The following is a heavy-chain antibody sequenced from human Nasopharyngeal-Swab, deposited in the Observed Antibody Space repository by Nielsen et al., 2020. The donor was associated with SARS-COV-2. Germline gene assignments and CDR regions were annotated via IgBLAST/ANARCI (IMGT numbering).Heavy chain of an antibody. V-gene: IGHV1-69*13. CDR2: IIPIFGTA. D-gene: IGHD3-10*01. CDR3: ATEFYGSGSYYSNWFDP. Sequence: SVKVSCKASGGTFSSYAISWVRQAPGQGLEWMGGIIPIFGTANYAQKFQGRVTITADESTSTAYMELSSLRSEDTAVYYCATEFYGSGSYYSNWFDPWGQGTRVTVSS. CDR1: GGTFSSYA. J-gene: IGHJ5*02.